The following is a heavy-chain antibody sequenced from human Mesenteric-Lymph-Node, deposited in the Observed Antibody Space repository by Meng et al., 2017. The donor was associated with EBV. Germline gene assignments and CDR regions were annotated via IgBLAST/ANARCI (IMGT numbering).Heavy chain of an antibody. CDR3: ARRRRIVGATDFDY. CDR1: GYTFTGYY. Sequence: QLVQSGGEVKKPGASVKVSCKASGYTFTGYYMHWVRQAPGQGLEWMGWISAYNGNRNNAQKFQGRVTMTTDTSTSTAYMELRSLRSDDTAVYYCARRRRIVGATDFDYWGQGTLVTVSS. CDR2: ISAYNGNR. J-gene: IGHJ4*02. D-gene: IGHD1-26*01. V-gene: IGHV1-18*04.